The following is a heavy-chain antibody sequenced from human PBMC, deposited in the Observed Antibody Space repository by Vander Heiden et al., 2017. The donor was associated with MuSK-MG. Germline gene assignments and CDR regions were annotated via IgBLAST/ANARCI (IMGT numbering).Heavy chain of an antibody. CDR2: IWYDGSNK. CDR1: GFTFRSEG. CDR3: ARGPMASNYYYYGMDV. Sequence: QVQRVESGGGVVQPGRSLSLSCPASGFTFRSEGMHWVRQAPGKGLGWVAVIWYDGSNKYYADSVKGRFTISRDNSKNTLYLQMNSLRAEDTAVYYCARGPMASNYYYYGMDVWGQGTTVTVSS. V-gene: IGHV3-33*01. D-gene: IGHD2-2*01. J-gene: IGHJ6*02.